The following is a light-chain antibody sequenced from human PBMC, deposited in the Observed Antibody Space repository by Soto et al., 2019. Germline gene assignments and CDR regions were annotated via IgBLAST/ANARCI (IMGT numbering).Light chain of an antibody. CDR3: QVCDSSSDHVI. Sequence: SYELTQPPSVSVAPGKTATITCGGHNVGSASVHWYQQRPGQAPVLVIYSDGDRPSAIPERFSGSKSENTATLTIGRVEAGDESDYYSQVCDSSSDHVIFGGGTKLTVL. CDR2: SDG. J-gene: IGLJ2*01. CDR1: NVGSAS. V-gene: IGLV3-21*04.